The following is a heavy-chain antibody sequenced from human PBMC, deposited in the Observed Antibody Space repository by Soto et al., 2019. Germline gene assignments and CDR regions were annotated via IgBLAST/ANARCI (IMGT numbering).Heavy chain of an antibody. CDR3: ARAVRGVNGGWFDP. Sequence: SSETLSLTCTVSGGSVSSGSYYWSWIRQPPGKGLEWIGYIYYSGSTNYNPSLKSRVTISVDTSKNQFSLKLSSVTAADTAVYYCARAVRGVNGGWFDPWGQGTLVTVSS. D-gene: IGHD3-10*01. CDR2: IYYSGST. CDR1: GGSVSSGSYY. J-gene: IGHJ5*02. V-gene: IGHV4-61*01.